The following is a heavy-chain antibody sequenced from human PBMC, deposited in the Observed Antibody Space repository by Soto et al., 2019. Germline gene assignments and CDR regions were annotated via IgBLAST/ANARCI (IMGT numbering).Heavy chain of an antibody. V-gene: IGHV1-46*01. J-gene: IGHJ4*02. CDR3: ARASGSSSWYWPVY. D-gene: IGHD6-13*01. Sequence: ASVKVSCKAFGYTFTSYSMHWVRQAPGQGLEWMQMINPSDGSTSYAQKFQGRVTMTRDTSTSTVYMELTSLRSEDTAVYYCARASGSSSWYWPVYWGQGTLVTVSS. CDR1: GYTFTSYS. CDR2: INPSDGST.